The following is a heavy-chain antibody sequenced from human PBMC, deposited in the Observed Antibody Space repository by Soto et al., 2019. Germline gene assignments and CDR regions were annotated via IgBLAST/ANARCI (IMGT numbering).Heavy chain of an antibody. V-gene: IGHV1-18*01. D-gene: IGHD2-2*01. CDR1: GYTFTSYG. J-gene: IGHJ5*02. CDR2: ISAYNGNT. CDR3: ARDLDAVVVPAAKVTFDP. Sequence: ASLNVSCKASGYTFTSYGISWVRQAPGQGLEWMGWISAYNGNTNYAQKLQGRVTMTTDTSTGTAYMELRSLRSDDTAVYYCARDLDAVVVPAAKVTFDPWAQGTLVTVSS.